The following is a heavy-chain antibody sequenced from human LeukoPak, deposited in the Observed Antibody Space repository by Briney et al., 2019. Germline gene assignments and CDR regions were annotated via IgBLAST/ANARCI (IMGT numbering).Heavy chain of an antibody. Sequence: SETLSLTCTVSGYSISSGYYWGWIRQPPGKGLEWIGNIYHRGSTYNNPSLQSRVTISVDTSKNQFSLKLSSVTASDTAVYFCAREGYSYGYPNYFDYWGQGALVTVSS. V-gene: IGHV4-38-2*02. D-gene: IGHD5-18*01. J-gene: IGHJ4*02. CDR3: AREGYSYGYPNYFDY. CDR1: GYSISSGYY. CDR2: IYHRGST.